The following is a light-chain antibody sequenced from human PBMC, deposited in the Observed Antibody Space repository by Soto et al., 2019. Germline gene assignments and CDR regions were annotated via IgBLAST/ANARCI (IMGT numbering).Light chain of an antibody. CDR2: DAS. CDR1: QSVNSY. CDR3: QQRSNWNT. Sequence: EIVLTQSPATLSLSPGERATLSCRASQSVNSYLAWYQHKPGQSPRLLIYDASIRATGIPARFSGSGSGKDFTLTISSLEHEEFADYYCQQRSNWNTFGGGTKVEIK. J-gene: IGKJ4*01. V-gene: IGKV3-11*01.